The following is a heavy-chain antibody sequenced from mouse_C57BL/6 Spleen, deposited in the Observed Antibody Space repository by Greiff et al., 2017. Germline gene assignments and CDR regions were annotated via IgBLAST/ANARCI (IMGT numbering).Heavy chain of an antibody. D-gene: IGHD2-3*01. Sequence: EVKLVESGGGLVKPGGSLKLSCAASGFTFSSYTMSWVRQTPEKRLEWVATISGGGGNTYYPDSVKGRFPISRDNAKNTLYLQMSSLRSEDTALYYCAREGVDGYYVAYWGQGTLLTVSA. CDR2: ISGGGGNT. CDR1: GFTFSSYT. J-gene: IGHJ3*01. V-gene: IGHV5-9*01. CDR3: AREGVDGYYVAY.